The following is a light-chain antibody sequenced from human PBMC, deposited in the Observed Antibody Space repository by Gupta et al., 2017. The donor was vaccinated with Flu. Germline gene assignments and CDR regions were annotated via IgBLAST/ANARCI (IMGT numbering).Light chain of an antibody. CDR1: QSIGSSW. CDR2: AAS. CDR3: QQYTSPLT. J-gene: IGKJ4*01. V-gene: IGKV3-20*01. Sequence: EIVLTQSPGTLSLSPGERATLSCRASQSIGSSWLAWYQLNPGQAPRPLIYAASTRATGIPDRFSGSGSGTDFTLTISRLEPEDFAVYYCQQYTSPLTFGGGTKVEVK.